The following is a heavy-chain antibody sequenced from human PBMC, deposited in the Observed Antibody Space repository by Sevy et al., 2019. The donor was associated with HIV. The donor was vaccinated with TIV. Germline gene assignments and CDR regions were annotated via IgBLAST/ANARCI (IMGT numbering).Heavy chain of an antibody. V-gene: IGHV3-7*03. CDR3: ARRYFDL. Sequence: GGSLRLSCDASGFTFDMYWMQWVRQAPGKGLEWVANIRQDGNEIYYATSVRGRFSISRDNAKGSLYLQMNNLRVEDTATYYCARRYFDLWGQGTLVTVSS. J-gene: IGHJ4*02. CDR1: GFTFDMYW. CDR2: IRQDGNEI.